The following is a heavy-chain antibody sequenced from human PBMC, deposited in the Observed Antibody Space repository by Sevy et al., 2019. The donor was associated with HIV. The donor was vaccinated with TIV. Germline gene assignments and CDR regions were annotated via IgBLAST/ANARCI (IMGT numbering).Heavy chain of an antibody. V-gene: IGHV3-11*01. CDR2: ISSSGSTI. CDR3: ARDLGYSSGWSPPYYFDY. J-gene: IGHJ4*02. CDR1: GFTFSDYY. Sequence: GGSQRLSCAASGFTFSDYYMSWIRQAPGKGLEWVSYISSSGSTIYYADSVKGRFTISRDNAKNSLYLQMNSLRAEDTAVYYCARDLGYSSGWSPPYYFDYWGQGTLVTVSS. D-gene: IGHD6-19*01.